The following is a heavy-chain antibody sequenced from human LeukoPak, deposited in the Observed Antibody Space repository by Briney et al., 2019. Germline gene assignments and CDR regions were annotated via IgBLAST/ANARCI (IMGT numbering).Heavy chain of an antibody. Sequence: PGGSLRLSCAASGFTSSSYAMNWVRQDPGKGLEWVSGISASGGTTYYADSMKGRFTISRDNSKGTLFLQLNSLRAEDTAVYYCAKASSYGSMSYDFDSWGQGTLVTVSS. CDR2: ISASGGTT. D-gene: IGHD3-10*01. J-gene: IGHJ4*02. CDR3: AKASSYGSMSYDFDS. V-gene: IGHV3-23*01. CDR1: GFTSSSYA.